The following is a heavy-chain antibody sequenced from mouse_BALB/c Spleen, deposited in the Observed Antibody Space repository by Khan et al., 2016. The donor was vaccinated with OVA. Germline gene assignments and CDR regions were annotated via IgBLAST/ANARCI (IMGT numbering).Heavy chain of an antibody. J-gene: IGHJ2*01. V-gene: IGHV5-6-5*01. Sequence: EVELVESGGGSVKPGGSLKLSCAVSGFTFSSYVMSWVRQTPEKRLEWVASISSGGSTHYRDSVEGRFTISRDNARNILYLQISSLRSEYMAIYYCAREAYRYDEYYFDYWGQGTTLTVSS. D-gene: IGHD2-14*01. CDR3: AREAYRYDEYYFDY. CDR1: GFTFSSYV. CDR2: ISSGGST.